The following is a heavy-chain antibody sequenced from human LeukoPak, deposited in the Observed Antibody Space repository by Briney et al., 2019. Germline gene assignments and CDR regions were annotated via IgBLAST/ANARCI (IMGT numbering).Heavy chain of an antibody. CDR3: ARETYSSSTPRKNWFDP. V-gene: IGHV1-69*04. D-gene: IGHD6-6*01. CDR1: GGTFSSYA. CDR2: IIPILGRA. J-gene: IGHJ5*02. Sequence: SVKLSCKVSGGTFSSYAISWVRHAPGQGLEWMGRIIPILGRANYAQKFQGRVTITADKSTSTAYMELSSLRSEDTAVYYCARETYSSSTPRKNWFDPWGQGTLVTVSS.